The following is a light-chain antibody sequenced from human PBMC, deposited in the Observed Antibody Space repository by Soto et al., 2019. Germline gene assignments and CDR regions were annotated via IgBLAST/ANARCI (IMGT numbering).Light chain of an antibody. Sequence: DIVLTQSPGTLSLSPGERAALSCRASQSVSSSYLAWYQQKPGQAPRLLIYGASNRATGIPDRFSDSGSGTDFTLTISRLEPEDFAVYYCQQYDNSPLTFGGGTKVDIK. V-gene: IGKV3-20*01. J-gene: IGKJ4*01. CDR2: GAS. CDR1: QSVSSSY. CDR3: QQYDNSPLT.